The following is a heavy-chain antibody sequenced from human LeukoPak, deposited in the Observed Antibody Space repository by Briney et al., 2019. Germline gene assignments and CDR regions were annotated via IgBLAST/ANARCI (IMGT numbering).Heavy chain of an antibody. CDR2: ISGSGGGR. V-gene: IGHV3-23*01. CDR1: GFTFSSYV. J-gene: IGHJ4*02. Sequence: GGSLRLSCAVSGFTFSSYVMSWVRQAPGKGLEWVSTISGSGGGRYYADSVKGRFTISRDNSKNTMYLQMNSLRAEDTAVYYCAKDEDPGYYFDYWGQGTLVTVSS. CDR3: AKDEDPGYYFDY.